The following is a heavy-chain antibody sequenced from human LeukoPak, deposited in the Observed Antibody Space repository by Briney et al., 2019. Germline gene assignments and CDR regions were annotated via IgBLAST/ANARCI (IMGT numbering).Heavy chain of an antibody. V-gene: IGHV3-30*18. CDR1: GFIFESHG. CDR3: AKEKFDWGTMYYFDY. D-gene: IGHD3-9*01. J-gene: IGHJ4*02. Sequence: GKSLRLSCAASGFIFESHGMHWVRQAPGKGLEWVALVSADGSKTFYADSVKGRFTVSRDNSQNTLSLEMNSLRPEDTAVYYCAKEKFDWGTMYYFDYWGQGTLVTVSS. CDR2: VSADGSKT.